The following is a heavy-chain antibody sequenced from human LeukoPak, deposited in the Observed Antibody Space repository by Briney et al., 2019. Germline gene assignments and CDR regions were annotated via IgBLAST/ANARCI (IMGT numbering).Heavy chain of an antibody. CDR3: ATGPIDMTVDYLHY. CDR1: GYTLTDLS. J-gene: IGHJ4*02. V-gene: IGHV1-24*01. CDR2: FDPEDGEK. Sequence: ASVKVSCKISGYTLTDLSMHWVRQAPGKGLEWMGRFDPEDGEKIYAQRFQGRVTMTEDTSTDTAYMKLSSLRSEDTAVYYCATGPIDMTVDYLHYWGQGTLVTVSS. D-gene: IGHD2-21*02.